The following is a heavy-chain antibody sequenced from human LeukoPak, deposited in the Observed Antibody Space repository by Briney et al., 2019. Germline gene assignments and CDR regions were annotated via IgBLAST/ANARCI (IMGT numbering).Heavy chain of an antibody. CDR3: AKTGAVVIVYYFDS. V-gene: IGHV3-23*01. Sequence: PGGTLRLSCAASGFTFSSYGMTWVRQAPGKGLEWVSAISGSGGSTYYADSVKGRFTISRDNSKNTLYLQMNSLRAEDTAVYYCAKTGAVVIVYYFDSWGQGTLVTVSS. J-gene: IGHJ4*02. CDR2: ISGSGGST. D-gene: IGHD3-22*01. CDR1: GFTFSSYG.